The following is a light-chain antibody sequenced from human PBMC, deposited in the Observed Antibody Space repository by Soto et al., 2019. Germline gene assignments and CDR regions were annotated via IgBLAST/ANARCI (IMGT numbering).Light chain of an antibody. V-gene: IGKV3-11*01. J-gene: IGKJ4*01. Sequence: EIVLTQSPATLSLSPGARATLSCRASQSVRSYLAWYQQKPGQAPRLLIYDASNRATGIPARFSGCGSGTDFTLAISSLDPDDFAVYYCQQRSDWPSTFGGGTKAQIK. CDR3: QQRSDWPST. CDR2: DAS. CDR1: QSVRSY.